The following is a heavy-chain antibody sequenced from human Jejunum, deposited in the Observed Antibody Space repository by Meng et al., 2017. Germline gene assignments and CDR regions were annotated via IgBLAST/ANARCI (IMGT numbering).Heavy chain of an antibody. D-gene: IGHD4-11*01. CDR1: GGSISDYY. CDR3: ARGNEYSNYGADF. Sequence: QVKLQQWGAGLLKPSETLSLICAVYGGSISDYYWTLIRQPPGKGLEWIGEINDSGSTNYNPSLKSRVTISVDTSKSQFYLRVSSVTAADTAVYYCARGNEYSNYGADFWGQGTLVTVSS. V-gene: IGHV4-34*01. J-gene: IGHJ4*02. CDR2: INDSGST.